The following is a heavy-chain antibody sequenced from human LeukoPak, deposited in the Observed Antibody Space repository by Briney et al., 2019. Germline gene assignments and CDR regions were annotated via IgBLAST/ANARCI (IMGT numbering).Heavy chain of an antibody. CDR3: AREVGHFDY. V-gene: IGHV3-23*01. D-gene: IGHD1-26*01. Sequence: GSLRLSCAASGFTFTTYAMSRVRQAPGKGLEWVSSISGSAGTTHYADSVKGRFTVSRDNSKNTLYLQVNGLRAEDTAVYYCAREVGHFDYWGQGTLVTVSS. J-gene: IGHJ4*02. CDR1: GFTFTTYA. CDR2: ISGSAGTT.